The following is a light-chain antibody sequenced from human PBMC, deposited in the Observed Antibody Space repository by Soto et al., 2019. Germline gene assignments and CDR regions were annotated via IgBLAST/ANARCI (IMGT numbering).Light chain of an antibody. CDR1: SSDVGSYNY. CDR2: NVS. Sequence: QSALTQPASVSGSPGQSITISCTGTSSDVGSYNYVSWYQQHPGKAPKLIIYNVSNRPSGVSDRFSGSKSGNTASLTISGLQADDEADYYCSSYTSSSTLGFGTGTKLTVL. J-gene: IGLJ1*01. CDR3: SSYTSSSTLG. V-gene: IGLV2-14*03.